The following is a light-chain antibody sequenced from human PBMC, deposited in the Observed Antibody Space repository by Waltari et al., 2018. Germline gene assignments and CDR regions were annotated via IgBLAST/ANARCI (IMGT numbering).Light chain of an antibody. V-gene: IGLV3-1*01. CDR1: TVGNYD. Sequence: SYDLTQPSSVSVAPGQTATITCSGRTVGNYDVNWYQKKTGLSPGLVIYEDSRRASGIPERFSGSNSANTATLIIREAQVVDEAEYYCQVWHSSTAVFGGGTKLTVL. CDR2: EDS. CDR3: QVWHSSTAV. J-gene: IGLJ2*01.